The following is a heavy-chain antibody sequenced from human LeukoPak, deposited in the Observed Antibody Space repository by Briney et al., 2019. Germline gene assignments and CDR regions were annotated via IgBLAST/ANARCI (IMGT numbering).Heavy chain of an antibody. Sequence: GGSLRLSCAASGFNFSDYGMIWVRQAPGKGLEWVSGISGSDYTDHADSVKGRFTISRDNSKNTLYLQMNSLRAEDTAVYYCARRAGAYSHPYDYWGQGTLVAVSS. CDR3: ARRAGAYSHPYDY. J-gene: IGHJ4*02. V-gene: IGHV3-23*01. D-gene: IGHD4/OR15-4a*01. CDR1: GFNFSDYG. CDR2: ISGSDYT.